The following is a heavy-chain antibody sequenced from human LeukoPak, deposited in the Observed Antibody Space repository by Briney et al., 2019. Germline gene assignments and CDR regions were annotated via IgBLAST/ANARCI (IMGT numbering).Heavy chain of an antibody. V-gene: IGHV4-34*01. J-gene: IGHJ1*01. D-gene: IGHD2-15*01. Sequence: SETLSLTCAVSGLPFSNYYWSWVRQSPRQWLEWIGEIDHSGYTNYNPSLKSRVTISIDTSKNQVSQILTSVTAADAGVYNCTWAVAGYPDWGQGTLVTVSS. CDR1: GLPFSNYY. CDR2: IDHSGYT. CDR3: TWAVAGYPD.